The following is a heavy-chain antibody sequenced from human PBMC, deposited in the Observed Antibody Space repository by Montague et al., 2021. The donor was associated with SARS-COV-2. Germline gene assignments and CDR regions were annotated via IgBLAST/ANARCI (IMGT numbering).Heavy chain of an antibody. CDR3: ARVGGNEYRFFDY. CDR1: GDSISSGTHY. CDR2: IYTSGGT. J-gene: IGHJ4*02. Sequence: TLSLTCTVSGDSISSGTHYWSWIRQPAGKGLEWIGRIYTSGGTNYKPSLKSRVTISVDTSNNQSSLNLSAVTAADTAVYYCARVGGNEYRFFDYWGQGTLVTVSS. V-gene: IGHV4-61*02. D-gene: IGHD1-1*01.